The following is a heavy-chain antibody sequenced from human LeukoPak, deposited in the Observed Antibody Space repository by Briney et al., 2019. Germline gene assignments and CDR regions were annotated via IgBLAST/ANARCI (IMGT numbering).Heavy chain of an antibody. D-gene: IGHD3-3*01. CDR2: ISGSGGST. V-gene: IGHV3-23*01. Sequence: GGSLRLSCVASGFTFSSHAMSWVRQAPGKGLEWVSAISGSGGSTYYADSVKGRFTISRDNSKNTLYLQMNSLRAEDTAVYYCAKTYDFWSGTLDYWGQGTLVTVSS. CDR3: AKTYDFWSGTLDY. J-gene: IGHJ4*02. CDR1: GFTFSSHA.